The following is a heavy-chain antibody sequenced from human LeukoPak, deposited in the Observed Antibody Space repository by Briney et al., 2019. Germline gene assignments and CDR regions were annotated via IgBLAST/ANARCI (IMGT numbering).Heavy chain of an antibody. V-gene: IGHV3-23*01. CDR2: ISGSGGST. J-gene: IGHJ4*02. CDR3: AKDLGGGDWNLSFDY. D-gene: IGHD1-1*01. CDR1: GFTFSSYA. Sequence: GGSLRLSCAASGFTFSSYAMSWVRQAPGKGLEWVSAISGSGGSTYYADSVKGRFTISRDNSKNTLYLQMNSLRAEDTAVYYCAKDLGGGDWNLSFDYWGQGTLVTVSS.